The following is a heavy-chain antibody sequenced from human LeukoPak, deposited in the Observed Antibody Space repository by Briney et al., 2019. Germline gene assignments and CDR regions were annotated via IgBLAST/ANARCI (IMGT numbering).Heavy chain of an antibody. J-gene: IGHJ4*02. CDR2: ISRSGDST. D-gene: IGHD2-8*01. Sequence: AGGSLRLSCAASGFSFSNYGMNWVRQAPGKGLEWVSAISRSGDSTYYAASVKGRFTISRDNSENTLYLQMNSLRAGDTAVYYCARDRVYYFDYWGQGTLVTVSS. V-gene: IGHV3-23*01. CDR3: ARDRVYYFDY. CDR1: GFSFSNYG.